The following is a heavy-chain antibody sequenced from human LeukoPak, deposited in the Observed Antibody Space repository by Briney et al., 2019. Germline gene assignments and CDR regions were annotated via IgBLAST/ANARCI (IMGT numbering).Heavy chain of an antibody. CDR2: ISGSGGST. J-gene: IGHJ4*02. CDR3: ARVISTELVGSWYYFDY. CDR1: GFTFSSYG. Sequence: PGGSLRLSCAASGFTFSSYGMSWVRQAPGKGLEWVSAISGSGGSTYYADSVKGRFTISGDNSKNTLYLQMNSLRAEDTAVYYCARVISTELVGSWYYFDYWGQGTLVTVSS. D-gene: IGHD2-8*02. V-gene: IGHV3-23*01.